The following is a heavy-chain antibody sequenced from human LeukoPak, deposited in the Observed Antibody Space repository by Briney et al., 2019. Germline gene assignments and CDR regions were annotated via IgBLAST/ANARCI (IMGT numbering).Heavy chain of an antibody. CDR1: GFTFSGYA. CDR2: IWFDESKA. CDR3: AKDLIGGNYRSLPDH. D-gene: IGHD1-26*01. J-gene: IGHJ5*02. Sequence: PGGSLRLSCAASGFTFSGYAMYWVRQAPGKGLEWMAVIWFDESKAYYADSVKGRFTISRDNSKNTLFLQMNSLRVEGTAVYYCAKDLIGGNYRSLPDHWGQGTLVTVSS. V-gene: IGHV3-33*06.